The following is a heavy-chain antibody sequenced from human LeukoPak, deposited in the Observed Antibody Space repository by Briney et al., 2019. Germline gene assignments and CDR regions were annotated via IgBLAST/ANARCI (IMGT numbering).Heavy chain of an antibody. Sequence: SVKVSCKASGGTFGSYAVSWVRQAPGQGLEWMGGIIPFFGSTNYAQKFQGRVTIIADESTSTAYMELSSLRSEDTAVYYCAMGPRKLYYYDSSDYYYFDYWGQGTLVTVSS. CDR1: GGTFGSYA. CDR3: AMGPRKLYYYDSSDYYYFDY. J-gene: IGHJ4*02. CDR2: IIPFFGST. D-gene: IGHD3-22*01. V-gene: IGHV1-69*13.